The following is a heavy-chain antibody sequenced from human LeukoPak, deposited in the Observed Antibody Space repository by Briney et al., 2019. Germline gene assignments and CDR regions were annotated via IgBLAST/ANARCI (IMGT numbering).Heavy chain of an antibody. Sequence: GGSLRLSCAASGFTFSSYAMHWVRQAPGKGLEWVAVISYDGSNKYYADSVKRRFTISRDNSKNTLYLQMNSLRAEDTAVYYCSRERSHAFDIWGQGTMVTVSS. J-gene: IGHJ3*02. CDR3: SRERSHAFDI. CDR1: GFTFSSYA. CDR2: ISYDGSNK. V-gene: IGHV3-30*04.